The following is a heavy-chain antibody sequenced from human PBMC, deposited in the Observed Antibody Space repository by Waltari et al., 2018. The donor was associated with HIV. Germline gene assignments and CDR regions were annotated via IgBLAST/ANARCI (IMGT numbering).Heavy chain of an antibody. Sequence: EVQLLESGGGLVQPGGSLRLSCAASGFTFSSYAMNWVRQAPGKGLEWVSAIRGSGGSTYYADAVKGRFTISRDNSKNTLYLQMNSLRAEDTAVYYCAKDWSAGGLFDYWGQGTLVTVSS. CDR3: AKDWSAGGLFDY. CDR2: IRGSGGST. V-gene: IGHV3-23*01. CDR1: GFTFSSYA. J-gene: IGHJ4*02. D-gene: IGHD2-15*01.